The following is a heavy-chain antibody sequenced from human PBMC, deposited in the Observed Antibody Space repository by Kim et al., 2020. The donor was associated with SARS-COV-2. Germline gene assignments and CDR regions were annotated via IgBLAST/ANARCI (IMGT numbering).Heavy chain of an antibody. CDR1: GFTFSSYA. J-gene: IGHJ4*02. CDR2: ISYDGSNK. D-gene: IGHD3-9*01. V-gene: IGHV3-30*04. CDR3: ARGYDILTGYLYFDY. Sequence: GGSLRLSCAASGFTFSSYAMHWVRQAPGKGLEWVAVISYDGSNKYYADSVKGRFTISRDNSKNTLYLQMNSLRAEDTAVYYCARGYDILTGYLYFDYWGQGTLVTVSS.